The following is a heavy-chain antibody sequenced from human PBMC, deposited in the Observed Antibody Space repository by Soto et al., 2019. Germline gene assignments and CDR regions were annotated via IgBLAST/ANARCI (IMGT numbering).Heavy chain of an antibody. Sequence: GGSLRLSCAASGLDFGVYPMNWVRQAPGKGLEWVSSISSTIYYADSVKGRFTISRDNAKNSLYLQMNSLRAEDTAVYYCAREEGSRATPSYYYYGMDVWGQGTTVTVSS. CDR3: AREEGSRATPSYYYYGMDV. D-gene: IGHD6-13*01. CDR2: ISSTI. J-gene: IGHJ6*02. CDR1: GLDFGVYP. V-gene: IGHV3-21*01.